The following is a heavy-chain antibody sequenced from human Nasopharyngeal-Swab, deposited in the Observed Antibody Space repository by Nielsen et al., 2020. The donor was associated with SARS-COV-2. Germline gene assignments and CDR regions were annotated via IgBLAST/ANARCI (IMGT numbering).Heavy chain of an antibody. CDR2: IYHSGST. CDR3: ARGLGDSSGYYDY. D-gene: IGHD3-22*01. J-gene: IGHJ4*02. V-gene: IGHV4-38-2*02. Sequence: WIRQPPGKGLEWIGSIYHSGSTYYNPSLKSRVTISVDTSKNQFSLKLSSVTAADTAVYYCARGLGDSSGYYDYWGQGTLVTVSS.